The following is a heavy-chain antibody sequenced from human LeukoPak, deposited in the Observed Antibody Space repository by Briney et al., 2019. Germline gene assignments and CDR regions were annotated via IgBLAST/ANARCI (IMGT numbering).Heavy chain of an antibody. CDR3: ARYSSGWALDY. CDR1: GFTVSSNS. Sequence: GGSLRLSCTVSGFTVSSNSMSWVRQAPGKGLEWVSFIYSGGSTQYSDSVKGRFTISRDNAKNSLYLQMNSLRAEDTAVYYCARYSSGWALDYWGQGTLVTVSS. CDR2: IYSGGST. V-gene: IGHV3-53*01. D-gene: IGHD6-19*01. J-gene: IGHJ4*02.